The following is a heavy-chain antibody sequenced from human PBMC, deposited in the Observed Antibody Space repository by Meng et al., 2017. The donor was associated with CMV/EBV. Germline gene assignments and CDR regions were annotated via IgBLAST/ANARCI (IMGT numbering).Heavy chain of an antibody. CDR2: INSDGSST. D-gene: IGHD3-3*01. V-gene: IGHV3-74*01. CDR3: AREDVLRFLEWLSGRQPPDY. CDR1: FSSYG. J-gene: IGHJ4*02. Sequence: FSSYGMHWVRQAPGKGLVWVSRINSDGSSTSYADSVKGRFTISRDNAKNTLYLQMNSLRAEDTAVYYCAREDVLRFLEWLSGRQPPDYWGQGTLVTVSS.